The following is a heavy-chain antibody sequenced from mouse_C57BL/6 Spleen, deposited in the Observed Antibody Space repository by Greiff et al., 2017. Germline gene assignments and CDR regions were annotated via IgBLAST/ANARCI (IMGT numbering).Heavy chain of an antibody. CDR3: ARIGDGAMDY. J-gene: IGHJ4*01. CDR1: GFSLPSYG. V-gene: IGHV2-2*01. Sequence: VQGVESGPGLVQPSQSLSITCTVSGFSLPSYGVHWVRQSPGKGLEWLGVLWSGGSTDYNAAFISRLSISKDNSKSQVFFKMNSLQADDTAIYYCARIGDGAMDYWGQGTSVTVSS. D-gene: IGHD1-2*01. CDR2: LWSGGST.